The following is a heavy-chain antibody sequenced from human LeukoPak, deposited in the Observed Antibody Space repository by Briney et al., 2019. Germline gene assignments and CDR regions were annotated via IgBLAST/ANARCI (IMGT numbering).Heavy chain of an antibody. J-gene: IGHJ6*04. CDR2: IKQDGSEK. CDR1: GFTFSSYW. CDR3: AREGRYFDWLLSQDYYYYGMDV. D-gene: IGHD3-9*01. Sequence: GSLRLSCAASGFTFSSYWMSWVRQAPGKGVEWVANIKQDGSEKYYVDSVKGRFTISRDNAKNSLYLQMNSLRAEDTAVYYCAREGRYFDWLLSQDYYYYGMDVWGKGTTVTVSS. V-gene: IGHV3-7*03.